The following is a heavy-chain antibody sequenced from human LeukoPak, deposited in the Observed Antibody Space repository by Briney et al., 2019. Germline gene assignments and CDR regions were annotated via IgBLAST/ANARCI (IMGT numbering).Heavy chain of an antibody. V-gene: IGHV3-23*01. CDR1: GFTFSSYS. D-gene: IGHD3-22*01. CDR3: AKDSAYYYDSSGYYYD. CDR2: ISGSGDNT. J-gene: IGHJ4*02. Sequence: GGSLRLSCAASGFTFSSYSMNWVRQAPGKGLEWVSGISGSGDNTYYADSVKGRFTISRDNSKNTLYLQMNSLRAEDTAMYYCAKDSAYYYDSSGYYYDWGQGTLVTVSS.